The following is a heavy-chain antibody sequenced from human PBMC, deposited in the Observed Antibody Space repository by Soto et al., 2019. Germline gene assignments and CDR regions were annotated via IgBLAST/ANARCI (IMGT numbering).Heavy chain of an antibody. CDR2: IYYRGNA. J-gene: IGHJ4*02. V-gene: IGHV4-39*01. Sequence: QLQLQESGPGLVKPSETLSLTCSVSDDSINSDKYYWGWILQPPGKGLDWIGSIYYRGNAYYNPSLQTRFTIPLDKSKSQYSLKLNSVTAADSAVYFCARLEGLATISYYFDFWGPGALVTVSS. CDR1: DDSINSDKYY. D-gene: IGHD3-9*01. CDR3: ARLEGLATISYYFDF.